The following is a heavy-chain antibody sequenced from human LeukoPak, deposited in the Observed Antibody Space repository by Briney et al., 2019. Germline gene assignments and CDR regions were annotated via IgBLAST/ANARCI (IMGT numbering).Heavy chain of an antibody. Sequence: ASVKVSCKASGYTFTGYYMHWVRQAPGRGLEWMGRINPNSGGTNYAQKFQGRVTMTRDTSISTAYMELSRLRSDDTAVYYCARASSGWYRDFDYWGQGTLVTVSS. CDR3: ARASSGWYRDFDY. CDR1: GYTFTGYY. D-gene: IGHD6-19*01. CDR2: INPNSGGT. J-gene: IGHJ4*02. V-gene: IGHV1-2*06.